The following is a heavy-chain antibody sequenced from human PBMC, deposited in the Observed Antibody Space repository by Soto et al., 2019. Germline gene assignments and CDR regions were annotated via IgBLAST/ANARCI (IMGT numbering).Heavy chain of an antibody. D-gene: IGHD2-15*01. CDR3: ARQGPGSLLQNFDY. CDR1: GGSISSSSYY. V-gene: IGHV4-39*01. J-gene: IGHJ4*02. Sequence: SETLSLTCTVSGGSISSSSYYWGWIRQPPGKGLEWIGSIYYSGSTYYNPSLKSRVTISVDTSKNQFSLKLSSVTAADTAVYYCARQGPGSLLQNFDYWGQGTLVTVSS. CDR2: IYYSGST.